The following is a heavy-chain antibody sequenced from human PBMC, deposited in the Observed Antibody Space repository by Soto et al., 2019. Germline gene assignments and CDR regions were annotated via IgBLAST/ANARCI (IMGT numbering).Heavy chain of an antibody. Sequence: QVQLVESGGGAVQPGETLRLSCVASGFDFTYYAMHWVRQAPGKGLESVAVMSSDGSKIHHTDSVKGRFTISRDNSKNTLYLQMNSLRKEDTAVYFCAKDEGLGGTLGLFYYWGQGTLVSVSS. V-gene: IGHV3-30*18. J-gene: IGHJ4*02. CDR1: GFDFTYYA. CDR3: AKDEGLGGTLGLFYY. D-gene: IGHD1-26*01. CDR2: MSSDGSKI.